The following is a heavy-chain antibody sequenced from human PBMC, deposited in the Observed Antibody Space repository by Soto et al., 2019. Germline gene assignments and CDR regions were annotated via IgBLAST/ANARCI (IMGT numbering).Heavy chain of an antibody. CDR1: GDSINSVGYY. CDR2: IYHSGST. D-gene: IGHD3-10*01. V-gene: IGHV4-39*01. J-gene: IGHJ3*01. CDR3: GRPNRGRRHDPFAV. Sequence: PSEPLSLTCTVSGDSINSVGYYWGWLRQPPGKGLEWIGSIYHSGSTYYNPSLKSRVTISVDTSKDQFSLNLSSVTAADTAVYYCGRPNRGRRHDPFAVWGQGTVVTGSS.